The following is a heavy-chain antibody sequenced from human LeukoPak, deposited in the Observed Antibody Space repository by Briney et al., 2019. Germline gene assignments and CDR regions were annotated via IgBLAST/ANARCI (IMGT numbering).Heavy chain of an antibody. V-gene: IGHV4-30-2*01. D-gene: IGHD4-23*01. CDR3: ARARVYGASSGGIFEY. CDR1: GGSISSGGYS. J-gene: IGHJ4*02. CDR2: IYHGGST. Sequence: SQTLSLTCAVSGGSISSGGYSWSWIRQPPGKGLEWIGYIYHGGSTYYNPSLKSRLTISVDRSKNQFSLKLSSVTAADTAVYYCARARVYGASSGGIFEYWGQGSLVTVSS.